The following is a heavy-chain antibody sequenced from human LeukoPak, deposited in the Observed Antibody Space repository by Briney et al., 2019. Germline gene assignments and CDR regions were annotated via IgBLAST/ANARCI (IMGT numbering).Heavy chain of an antibody. CDR1: GGSTSNYY. CDR3: ARGWLAGGYDY. CDR2: VYYSGST. J-gene: IGHJ4*02. D-gene: IGHD5-12*01. Sequence: PSETLSLTCTVSGGSTSNYYWSWIRQSPGKGLEWIGYVYYSGSTNYNPSLKSRVTISVDTSKNQFSLKLSPVTAADTAVYYCARGWLAGGYDYWGQGTLVTVSS. V-gene: IGHV4-59*01.